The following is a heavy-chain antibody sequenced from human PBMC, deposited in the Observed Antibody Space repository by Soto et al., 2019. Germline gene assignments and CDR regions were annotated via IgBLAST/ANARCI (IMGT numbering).Heavy chain of an antibody. V-gene: IGHV1-69*04. CDR3: ARDKGYCSDTSCTDFDS. CDR1: GGTLSSYT. J-gene: IGHJ4*02. Sequence: SVKVSCKASGGTLSSYTFSWVRQAPGQGLEWMGRVIPNLGVTNYAKKFQGRFTIVVDTSTSTAYMELNSLRYEDTAVYYCARDKGYCSDTSCTDFDSWRQGTLVTV. D-gene: IGHD2-15*01. CDR2: VIPNLGVT.